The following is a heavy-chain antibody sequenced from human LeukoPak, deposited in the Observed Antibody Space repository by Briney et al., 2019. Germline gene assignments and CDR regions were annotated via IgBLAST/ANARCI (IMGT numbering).Heavy chain of an antibody. J-gene: IGHJ4*02. CDR2: IKLDGSEK. CDR3: ARDQYDTWSRRGNFDS. D-gene: IGHD3-3*01. CDR1: GFTFGKCW. Sequence: GGSLRLSCVASGFTFGKCWMSWVRQAPGKGLEWVANIKLDGSEKNYVDSVKGRFTISRDNTKNSLYLQMNSLRAEDTAVFYCARDQYDTWSRRGNFDSWGQGTLVIVSS. V-gene: IGHV3-7*03.